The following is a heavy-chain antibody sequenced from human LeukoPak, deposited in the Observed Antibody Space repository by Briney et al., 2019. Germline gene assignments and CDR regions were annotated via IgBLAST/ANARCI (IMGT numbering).Heavy chain of an antibody. V-gene: IGHV1-2*02. CDR2: INPNSGGT. CDR3: ARVGGYYDSSGYLYYFDY. Sequence: ASVKVSCKASGYTFTGYYMRWVRQAPGQGLEWMGWINPNSGGTNYAQKFQGRVTMTRDTSISTAYMELSRLRSDDTAVYYCARVGGYYDSSGYLYYFDYWGQGTLVTVSS. J-gene: IGHJ4*02. D-gene: IGHD3-22*01. CDR1: GYTFTGYY.